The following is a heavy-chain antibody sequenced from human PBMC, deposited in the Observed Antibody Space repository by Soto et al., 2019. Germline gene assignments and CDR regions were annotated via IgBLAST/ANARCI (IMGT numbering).Heavy chain of an antibody. D-gene: IGHD1-1*01. Sequence: SETLSLTCTVSGGSISSGDYYWSWIRQPPGKGLEWIGYIYYSGSTYYNPSLKSRVTISVDTSKNQFSLKLSSVTAADTAVYYCARAGWLQLYYYYYGMDVWGQGTTVTVSS. V-gene: IGHV4-30-4*01. J-gene: IGHJ6*02. CDR2: IYYSGST. CDR1: GGSISSGDYY. CDR3: ARAGWLQLYYYYYGMDV.